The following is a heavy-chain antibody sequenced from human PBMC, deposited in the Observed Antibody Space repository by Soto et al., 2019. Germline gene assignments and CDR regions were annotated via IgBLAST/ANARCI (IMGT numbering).Heavy chain of an antibody. CDR3: ARGLSGYKPTGN. D-gene: IGHD1-20*01. CDR2: IGYNGDT. CDR1: GASLSGYF. Sequence: QVQLQQWGAGLLKPSETLSLTCGVSGASLSGYFWSWIRQPPGEGLEWIGEIGYNGDTNYNPSLKSRVTMSIDTSKNQFSLNLASVTAADTAVYYCARGLSGYKPTGNWSQGTLVTVSS. J-gene: IGHJ4*02. V-gene: IGHV4-34*01.